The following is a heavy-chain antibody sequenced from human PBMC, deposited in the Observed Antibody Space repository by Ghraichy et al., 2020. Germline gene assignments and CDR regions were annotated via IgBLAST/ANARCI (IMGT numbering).Heavy chain of an antibody. Sequence: GGSLRLSCAASGFTFRSYGMSWVRQAPGRGLEWVSSLGGSGGSTYYAGSVKGRFTISRDNSRDTLYLQMNSLRVEDTAVYYCARSPWQYCGGDCYPFDSWGQGTLVTVSS. D-gene: IGHD2-21*02. J-gene: IGHJ5*01. CDR1: GFTFRSYG. CDR2: LGGSGGST. V-gene: IGHV3-23*01. CDR3: ARSPWQYCGGDCYPFDS.